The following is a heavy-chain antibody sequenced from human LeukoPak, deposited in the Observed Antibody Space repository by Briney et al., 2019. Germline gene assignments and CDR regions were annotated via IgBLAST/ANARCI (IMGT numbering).Heavy chain of an antibody. Sequence: PSETLSLTCTVSGGSISSSSYYWGWIRQPPGKGLEWIGSIYYSGSTYYNPSPKSRVTISVDTSKNQFSLKLSSVTAADTAVYYCARESAVVAGTDYFDYWGQGTLVTVSS. V-gene: IGHV4-39*07. J-gene: IGHJ4*02. CDR2: IYYSGST. D-gene: IGHD6-19*01. CDR3: ARESAVVAGTDYFDY. CDR1: GGSISSSSYY.